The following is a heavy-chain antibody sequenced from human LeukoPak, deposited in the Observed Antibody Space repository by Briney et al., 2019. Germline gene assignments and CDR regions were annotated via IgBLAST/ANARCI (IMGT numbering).Heavy chain of an antibody. Sequence: ASVKVSCKASGGTFSSYAISWVQQAPGQGLEWMGWISAYNGNTNYAQKLQGRVTMTTDTSTSTAYMELRSLRSDDTAVYYCARVGRHYYDSSGYSDIWGQGTMVTVSS. CDR2: ISAYNGNT. V-gene: IGHV1-18*01. J-gene: IGHJ3*02. CDR3: ARVGRHYYDSSGYSDI. CDR1: GGTFSSYA. D-gene: IGHD3-22*01.